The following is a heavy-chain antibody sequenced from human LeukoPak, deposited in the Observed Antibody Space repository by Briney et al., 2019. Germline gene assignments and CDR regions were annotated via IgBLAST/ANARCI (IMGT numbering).Heavy chain of an antibody. D-gene: IGHD6-13*01. CDR3: AKDHGSSDWYYFDY. CDR1: GFTFSSYA. J-gene: IGHJ4*02. Sequence: GSLRLSCAASGFTFSSYAMHWVRQAPGKGLEWVAFIHYDGSNNYYADSVKGRFTISRDNSKNTLYLQMNTLRADDTAVYYCAKDHGSSDWYYFDYWGQGTLVTVSS. CDR2: IHYDGSNN. V-gene: IGHV3-30*02.